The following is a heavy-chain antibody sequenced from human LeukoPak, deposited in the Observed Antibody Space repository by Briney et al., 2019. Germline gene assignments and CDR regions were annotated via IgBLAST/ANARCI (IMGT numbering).Heavy chain of an antibody. D-gene: IGHD1-26*01. J-gene: IGHJ4*02. V-gene: IGHV1-46*01. CDR1: GYTFISYY. CDR3: AREGGSGSYSYHFDF. Sequence: ASVKVSCKASGYTFISYYMHWVRQAPGQGLEWMGIIKPSGGNASYAQKFQGRVTMTRDTSTSTVYMELSSLRSEDTAVYYCAREGGSGSYSYHFDFWGQGAPLTVSS. CDR2: IKPSGGNA.